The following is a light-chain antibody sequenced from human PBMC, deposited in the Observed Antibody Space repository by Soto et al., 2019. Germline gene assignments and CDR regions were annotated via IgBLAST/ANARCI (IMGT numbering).Light chain of an antibody. V-gene: IGKV1-12*01. J-gene: IGKJ4*01. CDR3: QQASSFPLT. CDR1: QAVDSW. CDR2: AAS. Sequence: DLQMTQSPSSVSASVGDRVIITCRASQAVDSWLAWYQHKPGKAPKLLIYAASTLEIGVPSRFSGSGSGTDFTLSISSLQPEDYATYFCQQASSFPLTFGGGTKVEIK.